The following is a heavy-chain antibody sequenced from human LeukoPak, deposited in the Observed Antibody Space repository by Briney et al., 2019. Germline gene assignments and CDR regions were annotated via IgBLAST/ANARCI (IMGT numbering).Heavy chain of an antibody. D-gene: IGHD6-19*01. CDR2: ISGSGGST. J-gene: IGHJ6*02. CDR1: GGTFSSYA. V-gene: IGHV3-23*01. CDR3: AKAIAVAGHYGMDV. Sequence: SCKASGGTFSSYAMSWVRQAPGKGLEWVSAISGSGGSTYYADSVKGRFTISRDNSKNTLYLQMNSLRAEDTAVYYCAKAIAVAGHYGMDVWGQGTTVTVSS.